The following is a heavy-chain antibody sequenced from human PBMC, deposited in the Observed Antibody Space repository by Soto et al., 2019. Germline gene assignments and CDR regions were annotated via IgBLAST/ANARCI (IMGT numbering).Heavy chain of an antibody. CDR3: AKDLGRSSGSYYYYYYGMDV. J-gene: IGHJ6*02. CDR1: GFTFDDYA. D-gene: IGHD6-19*01. CDR2: ISWNSGSI. Sequence: GGSLRLSCAASGFTFDDYAMHWVRQAPGKGLEWVSGISWNSGSIGYADSVKGRFTISRDNAKNSLYLQMNSLRAEDTALYYCAKDLGRSSGSYYYYYYGMDVWGQGTTVTVSS. V-gene: IGHV3-9*01.